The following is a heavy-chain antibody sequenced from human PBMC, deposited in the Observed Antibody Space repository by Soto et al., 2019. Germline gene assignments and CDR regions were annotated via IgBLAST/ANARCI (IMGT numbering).Heavy chain of an antibody. Sequence: EVQLVESGGGLVQPGGSLRLSCAASGFTFSSYWMSWVRQAPGKGLEWVDNIKQDGSEKYYVDSVKGRFTISRDNAKNSLYLQMNSLRAEDTAVYYCASTPNGDYDAYWGQGTLVTVSS. V-gene: IGHV3-7*01. CDR1: GFTFSSYW. D-gene: IGHD4-17*01. CDR3: ASTPNGDYDAY. CDR2: IKQDGSEK. J-gene: IGHJ4*02.